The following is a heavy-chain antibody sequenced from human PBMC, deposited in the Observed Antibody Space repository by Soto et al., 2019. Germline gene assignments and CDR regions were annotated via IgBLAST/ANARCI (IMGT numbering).Heavy chain of an antibody. CDR1: GGTCGGYA. V-gene: IGHV3-30-3*01. J-gene: IGHJ3*02. CDR2: ISYDGSNK. Sequence: PGGSLRLCWAAAGGTCGGYAMHWVRQAPGKGLEWVAVISYDGSNKYYADSVKGRFTISRDNSKNTLYLQMNSLRAEDTAVYYCARGYDYGGTDAFDIWGQGTMVTVSS. D-gene: IGHD4-17*01. CDR3: ARGYDYGGTDAFDI.